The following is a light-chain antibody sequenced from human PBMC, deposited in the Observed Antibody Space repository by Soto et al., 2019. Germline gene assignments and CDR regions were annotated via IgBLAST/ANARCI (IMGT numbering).Light chain of an antibody. CDR3: QQRSNWPA. CDR2: GAS. V-gene: IGKV3-11*01. CDR1: QSVHNY. Sequence: EVVLTQSPATLSLSPGDRAALSCKASQSVHNYLAWYQQKPGQAPRLLIYGASSRATGIPDRFSGSGSGTDFTLTISRLEPEDFAVYYCQQRSNWPAFGQGTKV. J-gene: IGKJ2*01.